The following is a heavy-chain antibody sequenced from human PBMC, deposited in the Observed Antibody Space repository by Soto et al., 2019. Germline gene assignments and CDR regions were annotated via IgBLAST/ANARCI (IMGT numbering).Heavy chain of an antibody. CDR3: ARSQGSSTSLEIYYYYYYGMDV. Sequence: QVQLVQSGAEVKKPGSSVKVSCKASGGTFSSYAISWVRQAPGQGLEWMGGIIPSSGTANYAQKFQGRVTITADESTSTAYMELSSLSSEDTAVYYCARSQGSSTSLEIYYYYYYGMDVWGQGTTVTVSS. J-gene: IGHJ6*02. V-gene: IGHV1-69*01. CDR2: IIPSSGTA. D-gene: IGHD2-2*01. CDR1: GGTFSSYA.